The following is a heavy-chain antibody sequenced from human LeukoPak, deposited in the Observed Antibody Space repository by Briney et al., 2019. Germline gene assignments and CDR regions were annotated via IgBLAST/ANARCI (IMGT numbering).Heavy chain of an antibody. CDR1: GFTFSSYT. V-gene: IGHV3-23*01. CDR2: IRGSGTST. Sequence: GASLRLSCAASGFTFSSYTLSWVRQAPGKGLEWISAIRGSGTSTYYAASVKGRFTISRDNSRNTLYLQMNSLRAEDTAVYYCAKDTCGADCYSHYDHWGQGTLVPVSS. J-gene: IGHJ4*02. D-gene: IGHD2-21*02. CDR3: AKDTCGADCYSHYDH.